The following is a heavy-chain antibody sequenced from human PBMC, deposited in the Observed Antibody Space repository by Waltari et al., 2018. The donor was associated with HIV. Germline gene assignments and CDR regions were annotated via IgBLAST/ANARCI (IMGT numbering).Heavy chain of an antibody. V-gene: IGHV3-30*01. D-gene: IGHD3-3*02. Sequence: VQLVASGGGVVQTGDSLRLTCAASGFIFSDHSMPWVRQAPGEGHEWVAVISYDGNLKFYSESVKGRFTVSRDNANKVLFLQVTSLKSEDTAVYFCARGLTSIFGVSGYWGQGTLVTVS. J-gene: IGHJ4*02. CDR2: ISYDGNLK. CDR1: GFIFSDHS. CDR3: ARGLTSIFGVSGY.